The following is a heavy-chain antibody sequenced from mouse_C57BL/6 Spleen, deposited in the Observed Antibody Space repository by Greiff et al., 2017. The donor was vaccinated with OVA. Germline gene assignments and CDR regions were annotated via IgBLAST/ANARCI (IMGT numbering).Heavy chain of an antibody. V-gene: IGHV5-4*01. CDR3: ARDPCYDGSGYYFDY. CDR1: GFTFSSYA. Sequence: EVKVVESGGGLVKPGGSLKLSCAASGFTFSSYAMSWVRQTPEKRLEWVATISDGGSYTYYPDNVKGRFTISRDNAKNNLYLQMSHLKSEDTAMYYCARDPCYDGSGYYFDYWGQGTTLTVSS. CDR2: ISDGGSYT. J-gene: IGHJ2*01. D-gene: IGHD2-3*01.